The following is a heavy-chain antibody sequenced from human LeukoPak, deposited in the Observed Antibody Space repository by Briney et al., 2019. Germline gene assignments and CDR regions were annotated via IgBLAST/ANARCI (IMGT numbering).Heavy chain of an antibody. CDR1: GFTFSTYG. CDR2: INDRGDTT. CDR3: VCGWYFDY. V-gene: IGHV3-23*01. D-gene: IGHD6-19*01. J-gene: IGHJ4*02. Sequence: GGSLRLSCAASGFTFSTYGMHWVRQAPGEGLEWVSTINDRGDTTYNADSVKGRFTISRDSSKNTLFLQMSSLRAEDTAVYYCVCGWYFDYWGQGTLVTVSS.